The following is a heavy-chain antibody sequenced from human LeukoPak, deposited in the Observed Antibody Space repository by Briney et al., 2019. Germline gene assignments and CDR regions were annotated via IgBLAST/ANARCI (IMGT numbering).Heavy chain of an antibody. CDR1: GYTFTRYY. J-gene: IGHJ6*03. CDR2: INPNSGGT. V-gene: IGHV1-2*02. CDR3: ARDSGYSGYDHYYYMDV. D-gene: IGHD5-12*01. Sequence: GASVKVSCKASGYTFTRYYMHWVRQAPGQGLEWMGWINPNSGGTNYVQKFQGRVTMTRDTSISTAYMELSRLRSDDTAVYYCARDSGYSGYDHYYYMDVWGKGTTVTVSS.